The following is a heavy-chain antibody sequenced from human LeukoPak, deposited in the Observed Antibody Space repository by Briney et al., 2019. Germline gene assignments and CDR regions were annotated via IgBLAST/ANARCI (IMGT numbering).Heavy chain of an antibody. V-gene: IGHV3-7*01. CDR3: ASFPPYMVRTDAFDI. J-gene: IGHJ3*02. D-gene: IGHD3-10*01. Sequence: GGSLRLSCAASGFTFSSYWMSWVRQAPGKGLEWVANIKQDGSEKYYVDSVKGRFTISRDNAKNSLYLQMNSLRAEDTAVYYCASFPPYMVRTDAFDIWGQGTMVTVSS. CDR1: GFTFSSYW. CDR2: IKQDGSEK.